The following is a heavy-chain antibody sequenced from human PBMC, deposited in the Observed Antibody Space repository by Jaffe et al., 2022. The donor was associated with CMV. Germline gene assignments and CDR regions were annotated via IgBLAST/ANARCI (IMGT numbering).Heavy chain of an antibody. CDR1: GGSISSSNW. CDR3: ARGLHYDFWSGYQGGDAFDI. Sequence: QVQLQESGPGLVKPSGTLSLTCAVSGGSISSSNWWSWVRQPPGKGLEWIGEIYHSGSTNYNPSLKSRVTISVDKSKNQFSLKLSSVTAADTAVYYCARGLHYDFWSGYQGGDAFDIWGQGTMVTVSS. D-gene: IGHD3-3*01. J-gene: IGHJ3*02. V-gene: IGHV4-4*02. CDR2: IYHSGST.